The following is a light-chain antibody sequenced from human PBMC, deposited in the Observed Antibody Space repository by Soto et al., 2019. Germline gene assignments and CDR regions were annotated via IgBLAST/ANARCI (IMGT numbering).Light chain of an antibody. CDR3: VAWDDRLDGQV. Sequence: QSVLNQPPSASGTPGQRVTISCSGGTSNIGTNAVNWYQHLPGTAPSVLIYSDLQRPQGVPERFSGSKSGTSASLAISGLQSEDEADYFGVAWDDRLDGQVFGGGTEVTVL. V-gene: IGLV1-44*01. CDR1: TSNIGTNA. CDR2: SDL. J-gene: IGLJ1*01.